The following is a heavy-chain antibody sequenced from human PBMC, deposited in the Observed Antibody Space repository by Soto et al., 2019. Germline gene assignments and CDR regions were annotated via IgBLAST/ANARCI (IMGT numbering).Heavy chain of an antibody. CDR1: GFSFNRFN. D-gene: IGHD3-22*01. Sequence: GGSLRLSCAASGFSFNRFNMNWVRQAPGKGLEWVSYISGSSTTIYYADSVKGRFTISRDNAKNSLYLQMNSLRDEDTAVYYCARNHLYYDITGYFQHWGQGTLVTVSS. CDR2: ISGSSTTI. CDR3: ARNHLYYDITGYFQH. V-gene: IGHV3-48*02. J-gene: IGHJ1*01.